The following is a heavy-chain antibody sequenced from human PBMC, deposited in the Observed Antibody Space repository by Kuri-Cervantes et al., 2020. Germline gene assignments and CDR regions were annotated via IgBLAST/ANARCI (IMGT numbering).Heavy chain of an antibody. Sequence: ASVKVSCKASGYTLSNFYMHWVRQAPGQGLEWMGVISPSGDSIRYAQKFQGRVTMTRDTSTSTAYMELSNLRSEDTAVYYCARRDVVAPVIGYWGQGTLVTVSS. CDR3: ARRDVVAPVIGY. CDR2: ISPSGDSI. V-gene: IGHV1-46*01. J-gene: IGHJ4*02. CDR1: GYTLSNFY. D-gene: IGHD2-2*01.